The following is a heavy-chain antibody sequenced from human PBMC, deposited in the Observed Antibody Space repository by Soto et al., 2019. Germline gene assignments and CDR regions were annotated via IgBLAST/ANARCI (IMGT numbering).Heavy chain of an antibody. CDR1: GGTFSNYG. Sequence: QAQLVQSGAEVKKPGSSVKVSCKASGGTFSNYGISWVRQAPGQGLEWMGGIIPLFGTTNYAQKFQGRVAITKDESASTAYMEVSSLRSDDTAVYYCAREKLGQKRPFDYWGQGTLVTVSS. D-gene: IGHD3-3*02. J-gene: IGHJ4*02. V-gene: IGHV1-69*01. CDR3: AREKLGQKRPFDY. CDR2: IIPLFGTT.